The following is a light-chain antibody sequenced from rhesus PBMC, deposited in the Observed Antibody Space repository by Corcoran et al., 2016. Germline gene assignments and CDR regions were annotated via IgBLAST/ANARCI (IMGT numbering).Light chain of an antibody. CDR2: AAS. J-gene: IGKJ3*01. V-gene: IGKV1-74*01. Sequence: DIQMTQSPSSLSASVGDRVTITCRASENVNNYLHWYQQKPGKDPKLLIYAASTLKSGVPSRFSGSGAGTDYTFTISSLQTEDVATYYCQHSYGTPFTFGPGTKLDIK. CDR1: ENVNNY. CDR3: QHSYGTPFT.